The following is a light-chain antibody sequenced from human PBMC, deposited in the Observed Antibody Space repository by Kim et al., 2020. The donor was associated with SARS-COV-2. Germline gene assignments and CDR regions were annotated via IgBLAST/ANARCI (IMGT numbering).Light chain of an antibody. V-gene: IGKV3-20*01. Sequence: PGERATLSCRASQSGSSSYLAWYQQKPGQAPRLLIYGASSRATGIPDRFSGSGSGTDFTLTITRLQPEDFAVYYCQQYDNSPHTFGQGTKVDIK. CDR1: QSGSSSY. J-gene: IGKJ1*01. CDR2: GAS. CDR3: QQYDNSPHT.